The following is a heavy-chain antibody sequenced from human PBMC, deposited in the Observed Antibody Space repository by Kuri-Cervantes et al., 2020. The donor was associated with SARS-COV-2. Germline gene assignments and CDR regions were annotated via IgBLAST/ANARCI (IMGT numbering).Heavy chain of an antibody. CDR3: ARGYCSSTSCYPSDY. CDR2: ISAYNGNT. V-gene: IGHV1-18*01. CDR1: GYTFTSYG. D-gene: IGHD2-2*01. Sequence: ASVKVSCKASGYTFTSYGISWVRQAPGQGLEWMGWISAYNGNTNYAQKLQGRVTMTTDTSTSTAYMELSSLRSEDTAVYYCARGYCSSTSCYPSDYWGQGTLVTVSS. J-gene: IGHJ4*02.